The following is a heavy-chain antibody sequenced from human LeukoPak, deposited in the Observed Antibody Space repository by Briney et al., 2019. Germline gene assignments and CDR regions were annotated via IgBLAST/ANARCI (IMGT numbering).Heavy chain of an antibody. D-gene: IGHD3-10*01. Sequence: ASVKVSCKASGYTFSDYYLHWVRQAPGQGLEYMGWINPNSGHTKYSQSFQGRVTMTRDTSISTAYMELSRLISDDTAVYYCARGDTMVRGLISDYWGQGTLVTVSS. CDR3: ARGDTMVRGLISDY. J-gene: IGHJ4*02. CDR1: GYTFSDYY. CDR2: INPNSGHT. V-gene: IGHV1-2*02.